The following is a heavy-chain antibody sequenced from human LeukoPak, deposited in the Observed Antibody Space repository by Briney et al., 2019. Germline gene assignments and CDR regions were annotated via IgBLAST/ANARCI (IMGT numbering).Heavy chain of an antibody. CDR1: GFTFSSYE. V-gene: IGHV3-48*03. CDR3: ARGRGDGSGSYSLLYYYYMDV. J-gene: IGHJ6*03. CDR2: ISSIGSTI. Sequence: PGGSLRLSCAASGFTFSSYEMNWVRQAPGKGLEWVSYISSIGSTIYYADSVKGRFTISRDNAKNSLYLQMNSLRAEDTAVYYCARGRGDGSGSYSLLYYYYMDVWGKGTTVTVSS. D-gene: IGHD3-10*01.